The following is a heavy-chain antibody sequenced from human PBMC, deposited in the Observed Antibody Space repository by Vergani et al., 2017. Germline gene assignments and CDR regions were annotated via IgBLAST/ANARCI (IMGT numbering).Heavy chain of an antibody. CDR1: GYTFTGYY. Sequence: QVQLVQSGAEVKKPGASVKVSCKASGYTFTGYYMHWVRQAPGQGLEWMGWINPNSGGTNYAQKFQGRVTMTRDTSISTAYMELSRLRSDDTAVYYCARGSSDSFQWLKNNWFDPWGQGTLVTVSS. V-gene: IGHV1-2*02. D-gene: IGHD6-19*01. J-gene: IGHJ5*02. CDR2: INPNSGGT. CDR3: ARGSSDSFQWLKNNWFDP.